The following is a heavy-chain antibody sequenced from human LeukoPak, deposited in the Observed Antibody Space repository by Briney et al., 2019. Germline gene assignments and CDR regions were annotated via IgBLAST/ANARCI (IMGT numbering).Heavy chain of an antibody. CDR3: ARDVGITVADSFDP. D-gene: IGHD6-13*01. CDR2: IHIYRGNT. V-gene: IGHV1-18*01. CDR1: DYSSTNYG. Sequence: ASVKVSCKASDYSSTNYGISWVRQGPGQGLEWMGRIHIYRGNTNYAQKFQGRVTMTTDTSTSTVYTEVRGLRSDDTAMYYCARDVGITVADSFDPWGQGTLVTVSS. J-gene: IGHJ5*02.